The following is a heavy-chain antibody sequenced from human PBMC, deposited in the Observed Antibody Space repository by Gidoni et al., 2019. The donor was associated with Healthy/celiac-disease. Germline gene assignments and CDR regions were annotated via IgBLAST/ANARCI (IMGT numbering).Heavy chain of an antibody. Sequence: QVQLVQSGAEVKKPGASVKVSCKASGYTFTGYYMHWVRQAPGQGLEWMGWINPNSGGTNYAQKFQGRVTMTRDTSISTAYMELSRLRSDDTAVYYCARERVPAAKESSDGGAFDIWGQGTMVTVSS. D-gene: IGHD2-2*01. V-gene: IGHV1-2*02. CDR3: ARERVPAAKESSDGGAFDI. CDR2: INPNSGGT. J-gene: IGHJ3*02. CDR1: GYTFTGYY.